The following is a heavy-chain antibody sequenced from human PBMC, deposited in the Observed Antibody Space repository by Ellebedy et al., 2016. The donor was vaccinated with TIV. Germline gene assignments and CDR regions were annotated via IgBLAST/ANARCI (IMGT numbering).Heavy chain of an antibody. CDR1: GFTFSSYS. D-gene: IGHD1-14*01. CDR3: ARARSPEFYKSSPMDV. J-gene: IGHJ6*02. Sequence: GGSLRLXCAASGFTFSSYSMNWVRQAPGKGLEWVSYISSSSSYIYYADSVKGRFTISRDSSKTSVSLQMNSLRLDDTAVYYCARARSPEFYKSSPMDVWGQGTTVTVSS. CDR2: ISSSSSYI. V-gene: IGHV3-21*05.